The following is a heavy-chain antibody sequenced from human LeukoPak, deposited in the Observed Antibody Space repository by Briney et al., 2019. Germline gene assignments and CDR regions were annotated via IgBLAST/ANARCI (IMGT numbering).Heavy chain of an antibody. CDR1: GGSISTYY. J-gene: IGHJ1*01. D-gene: IGHD6-6*01. Sequence: SETLSLTCTVSGGSISTYYWNWIRQPPGKGLEWIGYIYHSGSTNYNPSLQSRVTTSVDTSKNQFSLNLNSVTAADTAVYYCARGGAARLHFQNWGQGTLVTVSS. V-gene: IGHV4-59*01. CDR2: IYHSGST. CDR3: ARGGAARLHFQN.